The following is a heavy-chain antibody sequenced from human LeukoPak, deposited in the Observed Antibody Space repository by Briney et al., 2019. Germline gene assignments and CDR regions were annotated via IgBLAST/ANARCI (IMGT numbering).Heavy chain of an antibody. CDR1: SGSIGSYY. Sequence: PSETLSLTCTVSSGSIGSYYWSWIRQPAGKGLEWIGRIYTSGNTNYNPSLKSRVTMSVDTSKNQFSLKLSSVTAADTAVYYCARDDFWSGYYQLTRDGNGAFDIWGQGTMVTVSS. CDR3: ARDDFWSGYYQLTRDGNGAFDI. J-gene: IGHJ3*02. V-gene: IGHV4-4*07. CDR2: IYTSGNT. D-gene: IGHD3-3*01.